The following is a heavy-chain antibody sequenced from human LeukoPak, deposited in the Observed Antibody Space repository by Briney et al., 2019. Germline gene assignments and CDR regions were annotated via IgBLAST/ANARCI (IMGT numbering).Heavy chain of an antibody. CDR1: GFTFNNYA. V-gene: IGHV3-23*01. CDR2: LGGSGGSI. Sequence: GGSLRLSCAASGFTFNNYAMSWVRQAPGKGLEWVSGLGGSGGSINYADSVKGRFTISRDNSKNTLYLQMNSLRAEDTAIYYCAKATPIAAAGYFDFWGQGTLVTVSS. J-gene: IGHJ4*02. CDR3: AKATPIAAAGYFDF. D-gene: IGHD6-13*01.